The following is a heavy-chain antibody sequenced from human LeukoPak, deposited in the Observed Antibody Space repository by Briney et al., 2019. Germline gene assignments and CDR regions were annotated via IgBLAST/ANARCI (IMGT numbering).Heavy chain of an antibody. CDR1: GGSISSYY. V-gene: IGHV4-59*01. Sequence: SETLSLTCTVSGGSISSYYWSWIRQPPGKGLEWIGYIYYSGSTNYNPSLKSRVTISVDTSKNQSSLKLSSVTAADTAVYYCARTDSSSWYYYYYYYMDVWGKGTTVTVSS. D-gene: IGHD6-13*01. J-gene: IGHJ6*03. CDR3: ARTDSSSWYYYYYYYMDV. CDR2: IYYSGST.